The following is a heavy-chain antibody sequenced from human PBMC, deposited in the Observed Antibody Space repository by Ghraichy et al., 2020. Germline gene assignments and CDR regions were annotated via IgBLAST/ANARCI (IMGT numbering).Heavy chain of an antibody. Sequence: SGPTLVKPTQTLTLTCTFSGFSLSTSGVGVGWIRQPPGKALEWLALIYWDDDKRYSPSLKSRLTITKDTSKNQVVLTMTNMDPVDTATYYCAHRLVPAATLGAFDIWGQGTMVTVSS. CDR3: AHRLVPAATLGAFDI. V-gene: IGHV2-5*02. D-gene: IGHD2-2*01. J-gene: IGHJ3*02. CDR1: GFSLSTSGVG. CDR2: IYWDDDK.